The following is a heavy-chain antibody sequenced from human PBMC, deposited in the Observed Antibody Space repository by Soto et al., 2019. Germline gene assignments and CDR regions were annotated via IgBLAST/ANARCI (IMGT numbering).Heavy chain of an antibody. Sequence: QVQLVQSGAEVKKPGSSVKVSCKASGGTFSSYAISWVRQAPGQGLEWMGGIIPIFGTANYAQKFQGRVTITADESTSTAYMELSSLRSEDTAVYYCATRHSGYDNYYYYGMDVWGQGTTVTVSS. V-gene: IGHV1-69*01. J-gene: IGHJ6*02. D-gene: IGHD5-12*01. CDR1: GGTFSSYA. CDR3: ATRHSGYDNYYYYGMDV. CDR2: IIPIFGTA.